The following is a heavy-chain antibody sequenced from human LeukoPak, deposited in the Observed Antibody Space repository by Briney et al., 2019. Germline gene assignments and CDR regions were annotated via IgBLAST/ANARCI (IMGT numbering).Heavy chain of an antibody. Sequence: SQTLSLTCTVSGGPINSGDYYWSWIRQPPGKGLEWNVYIYYNGSPYYNPSLKSRVTISVDTSKNQFSLKLSSVTAADTAVYYCAREGRVSDFWSGYYYGMDVWGQGTTVTVSS. D-gene: IGHD3-3*01. CDR2: IYYNGSP. J-gene: IGHJ6*02. CDR1: GGPINSGDYY. CDR3: AREGRVSDFWSGYYYGMDV. V-gene: IGHV4-30-4*01.